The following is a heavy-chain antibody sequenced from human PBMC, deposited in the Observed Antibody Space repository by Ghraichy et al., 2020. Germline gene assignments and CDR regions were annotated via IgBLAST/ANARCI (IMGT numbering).Heavy chain of an antibody. CDR2: IWYDGSNK. CDR1: GFTFSSYG. D-gene: IGHD5-24*01. Sequence: GGSLRLSCAASGFTFSSYGMHWVRQAPGKGLEWVAVIWYDGSNKYYADSVKGRFTISRDNSKNTLYLQMNSLRAEDTAVYYCARDPGLATSGGIDYWGQGTLVTVSS. J-gene: IGHJ4*02. V-gene: IGHV3-33*01. CDR3: ARDPGLATSGGIDY.